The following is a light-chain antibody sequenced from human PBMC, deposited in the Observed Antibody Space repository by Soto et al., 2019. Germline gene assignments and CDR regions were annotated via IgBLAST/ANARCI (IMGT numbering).Light chain of an antibody. CDR2: EVT. CDR3: NSYAGSNNVV. J-gene: IGLJ2*01. V-gene: IGLV2-8*01. CDR1: SSDVGGYNY. Sequence: QSALTQPPSASGSPGQSVTISCTGTSSDVGGYNYVSWYQQHPGKAPKLMIHEVTKRPSGVPDRFSGSKSGNTASLTVSGLQAEDAADYYCNSYAGSNNVVFGGGTKVTVL.